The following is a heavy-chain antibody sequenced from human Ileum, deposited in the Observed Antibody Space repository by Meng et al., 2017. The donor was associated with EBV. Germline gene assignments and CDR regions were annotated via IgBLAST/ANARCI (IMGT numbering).Heavy chain of an antibody. CDR1: GGSISSGNG. J-gene: IGHJ4*02. D-gene: IGHD1-14*01. CDR2: IYHSGIT. CDR3: ARDPTGGEDHQRV. V-gene: IGHV4-4*02. Sequence: LLQWARGRFRLSETLPPTCPGSGGSISSGNGWSWVRQPPGKGLEWIGKIYHSGITIYNPSLKNRVTMSVDNSKNQFSLKLNSMTAADTAVYYCARDPTGGEDHQRVWGQGTLVTVSS.